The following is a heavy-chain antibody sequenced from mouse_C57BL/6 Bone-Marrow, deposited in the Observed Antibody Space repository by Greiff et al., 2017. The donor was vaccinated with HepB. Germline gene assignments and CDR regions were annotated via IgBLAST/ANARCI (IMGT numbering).Heavy chain of an antibody. D-gene: IGHD1-1*01. J-gene: IGHJ1*01. CDR2: IYPRDGST. Sequence: QVQLKESGPELVKPGASVKLSCKASGYTFTSYDINWVKQRPGQGLEWIGWIYPRDGSTKYNEKFKGKATLTVDTSSSTAYMERHSLTSEDSAVYFCARRGYGSSYPRYFDVWGAGTTVTVSS. CDR3: ARRGYGSSYPRYFDV. V-gene: IGHV1-85*01. CDR1: GYTFTSYD.